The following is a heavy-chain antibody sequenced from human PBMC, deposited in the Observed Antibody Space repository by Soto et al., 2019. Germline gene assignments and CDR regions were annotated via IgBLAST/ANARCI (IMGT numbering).Heavy chain of an antibody. Sequence: EVQLVESGGGLVKPGGSLRLSCAASGFTFSNAWMNWVRQAPGKGLEWVGRIKSKTDGGTTDYAAPVKGRFTISRDDSKTTLYLQMNSLKTEDTAVYYCPTDGAFGDYVSYYYYGMDVWGQGTTVTVSS. V-gene: IGHV3-15*07. CDR1: GFTFSNAW. CDR3: PTDGAFGDYVSYYYYGMDV. D-gene: IGHD4-17*01. CDR2: IKSKTDGGTT. J-gene: IGHJ6*02.